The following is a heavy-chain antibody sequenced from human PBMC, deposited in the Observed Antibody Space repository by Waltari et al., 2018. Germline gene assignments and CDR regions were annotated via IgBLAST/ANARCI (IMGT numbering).Heavy chain of an antibody. Sequence: QVQLVQSGAEVKKPGSSVKVHCKASGGPFRRYASRWVRQAPGQGLEWMGRIIPIFGTANYAQKFQGRVTITADESTSTAYMELSSLRSEDTAVYYCARGDGYNLDYWGQGTLVTVSS. CDR2: IIPIFGTA. J-gene: IGHJ4*02. CDR3: ARGDGYNLDY. D-gene: IGHD5-12*01. CDR1: GGPFRRYA. V-gene: IGHV1-69*15.